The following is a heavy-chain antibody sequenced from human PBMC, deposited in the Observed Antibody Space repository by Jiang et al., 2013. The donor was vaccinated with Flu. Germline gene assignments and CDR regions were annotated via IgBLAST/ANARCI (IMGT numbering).Heavy chain of an antibody. CDR1: GFTFSSYA. D-gene: IGHD2-2*01. CDR3: AKGAGYCTTTRCSFYYYYGMDV. J-gene: IGHJ6*02. CDR2: ISGSGGST. V-gene: IGHV3-23*01. Sequence: VQLLESGGGLVQPGGSLRLSCAASGFTFSSYAMSWVRQAPGKGLEWVSGISGSGGSTYYADSVKGRFTISRDNSKNTLYLQMDSLRAEDTAVYYCAKGAGYCTTTRCSFYYYYGMDVWGQGTTVTVSS.